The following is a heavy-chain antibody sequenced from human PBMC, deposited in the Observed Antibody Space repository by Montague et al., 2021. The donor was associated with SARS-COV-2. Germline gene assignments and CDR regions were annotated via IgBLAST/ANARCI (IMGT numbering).Heavy chain of an antibody. CDR1: GNSSSNSRYF. J-gene: IGHJ4*02. CDR2: FYFGGKF. V-gene: IGHV4-39*01. Sequence: SETLSLTCSVSGNSSSNSRYFWGWIRQPPRKGLEWIGSFYFGGKFLYNSSLESRVTISVDTSKNQFSLQLSSVTASDTAVYYCARHSGGSEVAGLDYWGQGTLVTVSS. CDR3: ARHSGGSEVAGLDY. D-gene: IGHD6-19*01.